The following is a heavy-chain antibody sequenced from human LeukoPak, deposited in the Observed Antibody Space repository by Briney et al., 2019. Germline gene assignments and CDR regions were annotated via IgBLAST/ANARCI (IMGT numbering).Heavy chain of an antibody. J-gene: IGHJ4*02. CDR2: IYAGNGNV. D-gene: IGHD3-3*01. Sequence: ASVKVSCKASGYTLSTYTMHWLRQAPGQRPEWMGCIYAGNGNVKYSQNFQARVTITRDTSANTAYLELSSLRSEDTAVYYCARHHWSGYAIDYWGQGTLVTVSS. CDR1: GYTLSTYT. V-gene: IGHV1-3*01. CDR3: ARHHWSGYAIDY.